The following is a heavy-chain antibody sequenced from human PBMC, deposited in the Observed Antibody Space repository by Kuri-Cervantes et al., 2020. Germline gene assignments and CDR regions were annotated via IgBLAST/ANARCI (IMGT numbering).Heavy chain of an antibody. J-gene: IGHJ3*02. Sequence: GGSLRPSCEASGFIFSDYYMSWIRQAPGKGLEWVSYISSSGSSLHYGQPVKGRFTISRDNSKNILYLQMNSLRVDDAAVYYCARERGTTMTKDDAFDIWGQGTMVTVSS. D-gene: IGHD4-11*01. V-gene: IGHV3-11*04. CDR3: ARERGTTMTKDDAFDI. CDR2: ISSSGSSL. CDR1: GFIFSDYY.